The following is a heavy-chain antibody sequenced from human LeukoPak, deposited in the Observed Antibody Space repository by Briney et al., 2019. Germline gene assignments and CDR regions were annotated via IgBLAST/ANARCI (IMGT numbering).Heavy chain of an antibody. CDR1: GFTSSSYW. CDR3: ARWMGNGHSSGWADY. CDR2: IKEDGSEK. V-gene: IGHV3-7*01. D-gene: IGHD3-22*01. J-gene: IGHJ4*02. Sequence: GGSLRLSCAASGFTSSSYWMSWVRQAPGKGLEWLGNIKEDGSEKYYVDSVKGRFIISRDNAKNSLYLQMNSLRAEDTAVYYCARWMGNGHSSGWADYWGQGTLVTVSS.